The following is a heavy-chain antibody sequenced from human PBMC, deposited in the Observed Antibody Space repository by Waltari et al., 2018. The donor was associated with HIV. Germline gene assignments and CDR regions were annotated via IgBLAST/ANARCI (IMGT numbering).Heavy chain of an antibody. D-gene: IGHD2-8*01. J-gene: IGHJ3*02. CDR3: ARENGFRSRDAFDI. Sequence: QVQLVASGGGVVQPGRSLRLSCAASGFTFSSSGMHWVRQAPGKGLEWVAVIWYDGSNKYYADSVKGRFTISRDNSKNTLYLQMNSLRAEDTAVYYCARENGFRSRDAFDIWGQGTMVTVSS. CDR1: GFTFSSSG. CDR2: IWYDGSNK. V-gene: IGHV3-33*01.